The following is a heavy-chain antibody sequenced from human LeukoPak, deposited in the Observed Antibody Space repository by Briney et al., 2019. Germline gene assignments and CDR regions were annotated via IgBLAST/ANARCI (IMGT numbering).Heavy chain of an antibody. CDR3: ARLVLSRTWFDDF. CDR1: GFTFSSYW. CDR2: IKGDGSAK. J-gene: IGHJ4*02. Sequence: PGGSLRLSCVASGFTFSSYWMSWVRQAPGKGLEWVANIKGDGSAKYYVDSVKGRFTITRDNAKSSLFLQMNSLRAEDTAVYYCARLVLSRTWFDDFWGQGTLVTVSS. D-gene: IGHD6-13*01. V-gene: IGHV3-7*01.